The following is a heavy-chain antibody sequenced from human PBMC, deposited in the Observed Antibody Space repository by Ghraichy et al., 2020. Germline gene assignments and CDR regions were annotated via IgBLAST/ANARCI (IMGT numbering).Heavy chain of an antibody. J-gene: IGHJ2*01. CDR3: ARAAQGSYWYFDL. V-gene: IGHV4-39*01. D-gene: IGHD2-15*01. CDR2: IYYSGST. Sequence: SETLSLTCTVSGGSISSSSYYWGWIRQPPGKGLEWIGSIYYSGSTYYNPSLKSRVTISVDTSKNQFSLKLSSVTAADTAVYYCARAAQGSYWYFDLWGRGTLVTVSS. CDR1: GGSISSSSYY.